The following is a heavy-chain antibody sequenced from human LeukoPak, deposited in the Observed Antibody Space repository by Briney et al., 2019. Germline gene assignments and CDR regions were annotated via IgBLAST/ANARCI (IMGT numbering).Heavy chain of an antibody. V-gene: IGHV3-20*04. CDR3: ARASVGATSFDY. D-gene: IGHD1-26*01. Sequence: GGSLRLSCAASGFTFDDYGMSWVRQAPGKGLEWVPGINWNGGSTGYADSVKGRFTISRDNAKNSLYLQMNSLRAEDTALYYCARASVGATSFDYWGQGTLVTVSS. CDR2: INWNGGST. CDR1: GFTFDDYG. J-gene: IGHJ4*02.